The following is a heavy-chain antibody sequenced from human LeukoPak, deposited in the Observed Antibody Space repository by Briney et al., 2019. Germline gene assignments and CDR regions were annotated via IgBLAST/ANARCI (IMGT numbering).Heavy chain of an antibody. V-gene: IGHV4-34*01. J-gene: IGHJ4*02. CDR3: AYSYGVFPFDY. CDR1: GGSFSGYY. Sequence: PSETLSLTCAVYGGSFSGYYWSWIRQPPGKGLEWIGEINHSGSTNYNPSLKSRVTISVDTSKNQFSLKLSSVTAEDTAVYYCAYSYGVFPFDYWGQGTLVTVSS. CDR2: INHSGST. D-gene: IGHD5-18*01.